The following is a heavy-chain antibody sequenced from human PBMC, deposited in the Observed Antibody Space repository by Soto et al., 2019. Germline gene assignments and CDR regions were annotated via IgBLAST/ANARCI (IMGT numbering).Heavy chain of an antibody. CDR1: GGTFSRYA. CDR3: ARYPHPTRIFDY. V-gene: IGHV1-69*01. J-gene: IGHJ4*02. CDR2: IIPIFGTA. Sequence: QVQLVQSGAEVKKPGSSVKVSCKASGGTFSRYAISWVRQAPGQGLEWMGGIIPIFGTANYAQKFQGRVTITADESTSTAYMELSSLRSEETAVYYCARYPHPTRIFDYWGQGTLVTVSS.